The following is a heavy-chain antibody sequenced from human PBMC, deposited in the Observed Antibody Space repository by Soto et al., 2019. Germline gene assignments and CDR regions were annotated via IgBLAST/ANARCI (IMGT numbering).Heavy chain of an antibody. J-gene: IGHJ4*02. D-gene: IGHD3-10*01. CDR3: ARQGQGMVRGAPYYFDY. CDR1: GGSNSSGGYY. CDR2: TYYSGST. Sequence: SQRLSLTCTVSGGSNSSGGYYWSWIRQHPWKGLEWIGYTYYSGSTYYNPSLKSRVTISVDTSKNQFSLKLSSVTAADTAVYYCARQGQGMVRGAPYYFDYWGQGTLVTVSS. V-gene: IGHV4-31*03.